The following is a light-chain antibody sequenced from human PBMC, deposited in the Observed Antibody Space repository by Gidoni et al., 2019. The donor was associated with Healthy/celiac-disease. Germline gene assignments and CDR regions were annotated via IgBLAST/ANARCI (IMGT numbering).Light chain of an antibody. CDR3: QQSYSTSWT. CDR2: AAS. J-gene: IGKJ1*01. CDR1: QSISSY. Sequence: TITCRASQSISSYLNWYQQKPGKAPKLLIYAASSLQSGVPSRFSGSGSGTDFTLTIISLQPEDFATYYWQQSYSTSWTFGQGTKVEIK. V-gene: IGKV1-39*01.